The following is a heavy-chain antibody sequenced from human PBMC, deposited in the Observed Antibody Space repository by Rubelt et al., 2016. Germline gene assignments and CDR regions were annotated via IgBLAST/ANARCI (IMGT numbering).Heavy chain of an antibody. J-gene: IGHJ4*02. D-gene: IGHD3-10*01. CDR1: GYTFTSYG. Sequence: PGASVKVSCKASGYTFTSYGISWVRQAPGQGLEWMGWISAYNGNTNYAQKLQGRVTMTTDTSTSTAYMELRSLRSDDTAVYYCARTPSPNIIWFGELLPRGYWGQGTLVTVSS. CDR2: ISAYNGNT. CDR3: ARTPSPNIIWFGELLPRGY. V-gene: IGHV1-18*01.